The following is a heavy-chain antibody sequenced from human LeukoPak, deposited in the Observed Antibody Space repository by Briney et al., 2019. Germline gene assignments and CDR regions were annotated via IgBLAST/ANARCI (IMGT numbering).Heavy chain of an antibody. CDR3: AREVGGGASGQ. CDR1: GFTFDDYG. D-gene: IGHD3-16*01. CDR2: IYSDGTI. V-gene: IGHV3-66*01. Sequence: GGSLRLSCAASGFTFDDYGMSWVRQVPGKGLEWVPVIYSDGTISYADSVKGRFTISRDNSENTLYLQMNSLRVEDTAVYYCAREVGGGASGQWGQGTLVTVSS. J-gene: IGHJ4*02.